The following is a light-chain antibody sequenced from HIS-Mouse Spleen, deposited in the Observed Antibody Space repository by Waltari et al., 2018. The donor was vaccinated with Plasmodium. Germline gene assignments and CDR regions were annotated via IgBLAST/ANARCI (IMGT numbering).Light chain of an antibody. CDR1: KLGDKY. CDR2: QDS. CDR3: QAWDSSTVV. V-gene: IGLV3-1*01. J-gene: IGLJ2*01. Sequence: SYELTQPPSVSVSPGQTASITCSGDKLGDKYACWYQQKPGQFPVLVIYQDSKRPSGIPGRFAGSNAGKTATLTIGGTQAMDEADYYCQAWDSSTVVFGGGTKLTVL.